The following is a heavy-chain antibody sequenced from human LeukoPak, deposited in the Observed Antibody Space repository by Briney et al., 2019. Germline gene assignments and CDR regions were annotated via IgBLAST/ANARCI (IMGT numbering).Heavy chain of an antibody. J-gene: IGHJ6*03. CDR2: INPSGGSK. D-gene: IGHD2-15*01. Sequence: ASVKVSCKASGYTFTSYYMHWVRQAPGQGLEWMGIINPSGGSKNYAQKFQGRVTMTRDTSTNTVYMELSSLRSEDTAVYYCARDPLDCSGGSCYSYHYYMDVWGKGTTVTVSS. CDR3: ARDPLDCSGGSCYSYHYYMDV. CDR1: GYTFTSYY. V-gene: IGHV1-46*01.